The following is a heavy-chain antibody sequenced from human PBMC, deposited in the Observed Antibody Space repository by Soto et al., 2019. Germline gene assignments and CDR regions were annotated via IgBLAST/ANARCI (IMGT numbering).Heavy chain of an antibody. Sequence: ASVKVSCKASGYTFTIYSMHWVRQAPGQRLEWMGWINAGNGNTKYSQKFQGRVTITRDTSASTAYMELSSLRSEDTAVYYCARVRRATVTTRLNDAFDIWGQGTMVTVSS. CDR1: GYTFTIYS. CDR2: INAGNGNT. D-gene: IGHD4-17*01. J-gene: IGHJ3*02. V-gene: IGHV1-3*01. CDR3: ARVRRATVTTRLNDAFDI.